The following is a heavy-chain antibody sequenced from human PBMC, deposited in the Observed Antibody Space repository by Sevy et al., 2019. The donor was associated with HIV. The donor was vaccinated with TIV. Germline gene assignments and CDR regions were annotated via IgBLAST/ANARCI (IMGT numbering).Heavy chain of an antibody. V-gene: IGHV3-23*01. CDR3: AKVDSSGYYSVSGFDY. Sequence: GGSLRLSCAASGFTFRSYAMSWVRQAPGKGLEWVSAIIGSGGSTYYADSVKGRFTISRDNSKNTLYLQMNSLRAEDTAVYYCAKVDSSGYYSVSGFDYWGQGTLVTVSS. J-gene: IGHJ4*02. D-gene: IGHD3-22*01. CDR2: IIGSGGST. CDR1: GFTFRSYA.